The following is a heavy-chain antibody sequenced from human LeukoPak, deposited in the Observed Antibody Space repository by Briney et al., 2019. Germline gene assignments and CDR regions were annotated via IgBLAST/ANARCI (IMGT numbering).Heavy chain of an antibody. Sequence: HTGGSLRLSCAASGFTFSRDSMNWVRQAPGKGLEWVSYINGGGSPIYYADSVRGRFTISRDNAKNSLYLQMNSLRAEDTAVYYCVRDNPRCCGVVPANIDDYWGQGTLVTVSS. CDR3: VRDNPRCCGVVPANIDDY. V-gene: IGHV3-48*01. CDR2: INGGGSPI. CDR1: GFTFSRDS. D-gene: IGHD2-15*01. J-gene: IGHJ4*02.